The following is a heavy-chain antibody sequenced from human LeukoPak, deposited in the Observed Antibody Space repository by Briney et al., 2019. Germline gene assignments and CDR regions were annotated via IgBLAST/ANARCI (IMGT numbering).Heavy chain of an antibody. Sequence: GGSLRLSCAASGFTFSSYGMHWVRQAPGKGLEWVAVIWYDGSNKYYADSVKGRFTISRDNSKNTLYLQMNSLRAEDTAVYYCARFPSLNSLDYGDYGWGQGTLVTVSS. CDR3: ARFPSLNSLDYGDYG. CDR2: IWYDGSNK. V-gene: IGHV3-33*01. J-gene: IGHJ4*02. D-gene: IGHD4-17*01. CDR1: GFTFSSYG.